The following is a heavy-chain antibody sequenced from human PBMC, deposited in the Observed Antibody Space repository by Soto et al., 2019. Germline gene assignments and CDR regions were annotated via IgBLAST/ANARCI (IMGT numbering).Heavy chain of an antibody. Sequence: GGSLRLSCAASGFTFSSYAMSWVRQAPGKGLEWVSAISGSGGSTYYADSVKGRFTISRDNAKNSLYLQMNSLRAEDTAVYYCARDWLSLDLGSVEMATREAYFDYWGQGTLVTVSS. V-gene: IGHV3-23*01. CDR2: ISGSGGST. J-gene: IGHJ4*02. CDR1: GFTFSSYA. D-gene: IGHD5-12*01. CDR3: ARDWLSLDLGSVEMATREAYFDY.